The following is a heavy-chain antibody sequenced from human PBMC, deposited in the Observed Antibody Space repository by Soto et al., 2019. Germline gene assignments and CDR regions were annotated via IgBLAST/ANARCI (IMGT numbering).Heavy chain of an antibody. Sequence: QVQLVQSGAEVKKPGASVKVSCKASGYTFTSYGISWVRQAPGQGLEWMGWINAYNGNTNYAQKFQGRVTMTTHTFTSPAYIELRSLRSDDTAVYYCARDPVAGTYFDYWGQGTLVTVSS. CDR1: GYTFTSYG. CDR2: INAYNGNT. V-gene: IGHV1-18*01. CDR3: ARDPVAGTYFDY. D-gene: IGHD6-19*01. J-gene: IGHJ4*02.